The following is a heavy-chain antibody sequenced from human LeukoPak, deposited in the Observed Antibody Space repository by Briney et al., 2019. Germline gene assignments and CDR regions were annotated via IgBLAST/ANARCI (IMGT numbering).Heavy chain of an antibody. D-gene: IGHD1-1*01. Sequence: GGSLRLSCAASGFTFSDYYMSWIRQAPGKGLEWVSAISGSGRSTYSADSVRGRFTTSRDNSKNILYLQMNNLRGEDTAVYYCAKAGARGNVNWFDSWGQGTLVTVSS. J-gene: IGHJ5*01. CDR1: GFTFSDYY. CDR3: AKAGARGNVNWFDS. CDR2: ISGSGRST. V-gene: IGHV3-23*01.